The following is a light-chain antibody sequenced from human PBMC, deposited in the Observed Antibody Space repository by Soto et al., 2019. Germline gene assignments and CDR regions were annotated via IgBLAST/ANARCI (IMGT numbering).Light chain of an antibody. V-gene: IGKV1-5*01. CDR1: QSVSMW. CDR3: QRYNTFSGT. J-gene: IGKJ1*01. CDR2: DAS. Sequence: SPSTLSASVGDRVTITCRASQSVSMWLAWYQQKPGKAPRLLIYDASNLQSGVPSRFTGRGSGTQFTLTISSLQPDDFATYYCQRYNTFSGTFGPGTKVDIK.